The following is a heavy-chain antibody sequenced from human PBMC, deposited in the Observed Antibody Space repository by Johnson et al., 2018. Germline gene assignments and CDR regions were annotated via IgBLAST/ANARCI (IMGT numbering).Heavy chain of an antibody. CDR2: ISYDGSHT. Sequence: QVQLVQSGGGVVQPGRSLRLSCAASGFTFSNSAMHWVRQAPGKGLEWVAVISYDGSHTYYADSVKARFTISRDNSKSTVDLPVGSLGAEDTAVYFCARHVGWQLLAANYYMDVWGKGTTVTVSS. CDR3: ARHVGWQLLAANYYMDV. J-gene: IGHJ6*03. V-gene: IGHV3-30-3*01. CDR1: GFTFSNSA. D-gene: IGHD6-25*01.